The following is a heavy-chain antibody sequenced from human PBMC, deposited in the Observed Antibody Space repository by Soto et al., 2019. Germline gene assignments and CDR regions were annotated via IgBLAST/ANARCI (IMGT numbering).Heavy chain of an antibody. CDR2: IYYSGST. Sequence: EALSLTCTGSGGSISPYYWSWIRQTPGKGLEWIAYIYYSGSTNYNPSLKSRVTISVDTSKNQCSLKLSSVTAADTAVYYCARASYFSDSFGYFLDSWGQGTLVTVSS. CDR3: ARASYFSDSFGYFLDS. CDR1: GGSISPYY. V-gene: IGHV4-59*01. J-gene: IGHJ4*02. D-gene: IGHD3-22*01.